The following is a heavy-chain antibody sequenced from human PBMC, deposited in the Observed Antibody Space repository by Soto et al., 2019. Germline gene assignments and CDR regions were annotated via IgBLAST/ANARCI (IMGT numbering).Heavy chain of an antibody. Sequence: GGSLRLSCAASGFTFSSYGMHWVRQSPGKGLEWVAVIWYDGSNKYYADSVKGRFTISGDNSKNTLYLQMNSLGAEDTAVYYCARESRGAGTRELYYFDYWGQGTLVTVSS. D-gene: IGHD1-1*01. CDR1: GFTFSSYG. CDR2: IWYDGSNK. J-gene: IGHJ4*02. V-gene: IGHV3-33*01. CDR3: ARESRGAGTRELYYFDY.